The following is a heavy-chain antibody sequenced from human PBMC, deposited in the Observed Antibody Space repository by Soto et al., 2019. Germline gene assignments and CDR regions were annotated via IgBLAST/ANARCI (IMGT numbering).Heavy chain of an antibody. CDR2: ISSSSSHI. J-gene: IGHJ4*02. D-gene: IGHD3-10*01. V-gene: IGHV3-21*01. Sequence: EVQLMESGGGLVKPGGSLRISCAASGFTFSTYSMNWVRQAPGKGLEWVSSISSSSSHIFYSDSVKGRFTISRDNARNSLYLQMNSLRADDTAVYYCARDLGRFRGVAEFDYWGRGTLVTVSS. CDR3: ARDLGRFRGVAEFDY. CDR1: GFTFSTYS.